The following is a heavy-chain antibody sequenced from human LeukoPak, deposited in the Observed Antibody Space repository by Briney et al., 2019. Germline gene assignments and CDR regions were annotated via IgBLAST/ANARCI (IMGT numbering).Heavy chain of an antibody. CDR1: GGSISSYY. J-gene: IGHJ4*02. Sequence: SETLSLTCTVSGGSISSYYWSWIRQPPGKGLEWIGYIYYSGSTNYNPSLKSRVTISVDTSKNQFSLKLSSVTAADTAVYYCARGAARPGYYFDYWGQGTLVTVSS. CDR2: IYYSGST. D-gene: IGHD6-6*01. V-gene: IGHV4-59*12. CDR3: ARGAARPGYYFDY.